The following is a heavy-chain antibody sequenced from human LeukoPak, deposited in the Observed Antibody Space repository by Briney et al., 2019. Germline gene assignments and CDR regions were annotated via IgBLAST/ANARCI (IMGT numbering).Heavy chain of an antibody. CDR1: GGSISSSSYY. D-gene: IGHD3-22*01. J-gene: IGHJ5*02. V-gene: IGHV4-39*01. CDR2: IYYSGST. CDR3: ASTYYYDSSSYYPNWFDP. Sequence: SGTLSLTCTVSGGSISSSSYYWGWIRQPPGKGLEWIGSIYYSGSTYYNPSLKSRVTISVDTSKNQFYLKLSFVTAADTAVYYCASTYYYDSSSYYPNWFDPWGQGTLVTVSS.